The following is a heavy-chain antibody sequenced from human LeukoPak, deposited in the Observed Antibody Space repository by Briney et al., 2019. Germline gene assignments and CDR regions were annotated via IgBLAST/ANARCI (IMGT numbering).Heavy chain of an antibody. CDR2: ISTSGSPI. J-gene: IGHJ4*02. V-gene: IGHV3-48*01. CDR1: GFTFSSYA. CDR3: VRDGGAGFDY. Sequence: GGSLRLSCAASGFTFSSYALSWVRQAPGKGLEWVSYISTSGSPIYYADSVKGRFTISRDDSKNTLYLQMDSLRAEDTAVYCCVRDGGAGFDYWGQGTLVTVSS. D-gene: IGHD1-14*01.